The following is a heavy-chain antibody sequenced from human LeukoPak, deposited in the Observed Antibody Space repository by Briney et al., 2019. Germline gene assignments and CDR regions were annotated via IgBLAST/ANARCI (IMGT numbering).Heavy chain of an antibody. CDR2: ISGSGGST. V-gene: IGHV3-23*01. CDR3: AKTQSYYDLWSGYYEAYYYYYMDV. J-gene: IGHJ6*03. Sequence: GGSLRLSCAASGFTFSSYAMSWVRQAPGKGLEWVSAISGSGGSTYYADSVKGRFTISRDNSKNTLYLQMNSLRAEDTAVYYCAKTQSYYDLWSGYYEAYYYYYMDVWGKGTTVTVSS. CDR1: GFTFSSYA. D-gene: IGHD3-3*01.